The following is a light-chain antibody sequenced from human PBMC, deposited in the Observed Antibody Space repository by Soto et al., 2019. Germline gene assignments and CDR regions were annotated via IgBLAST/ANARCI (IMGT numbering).Light chain of an antibody. Sequence: QSVLTQPPSVSGAPGQRVTISCTGYNSNIGAGYDVHWYQQLPGTAPKLLIYGNSNRPSGVPDRFPASKSGTSASLAITGLQAEDEADYYCQSYDSSLSGWVFGGGTKLTVL. CDR3: QSYDSSLSGWV. J-gene: IGLJ3*02. V-gene: IGLV1-40*01. CDR2: GNS. CDR1: NSNIGAGYD.